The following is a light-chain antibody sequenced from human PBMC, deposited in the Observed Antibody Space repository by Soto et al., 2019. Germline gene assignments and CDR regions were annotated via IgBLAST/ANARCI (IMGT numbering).Light chain of an antibody. CDR3: LLSYPTNRV. V-gene: IGLV7-46*01. CDR1: TGAVTSRHY. CDR2: ETS. J-gene: IGLJ2*01. Sequence: QAVVTQEPSLTVSPGETVTLTCASSTGAVTSRHYPYGFQQKPGQAPRTLIYETSTKQSWTPARFSGSLLGGKAVLTLSGAHPEDEAEYYCLLSYPTNRVFGAGTKLTVL.